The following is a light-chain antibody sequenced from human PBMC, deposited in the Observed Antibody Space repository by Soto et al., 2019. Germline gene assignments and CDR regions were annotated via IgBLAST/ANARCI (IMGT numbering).Light chain of an antibody. Sequence: EIIMTQSPATLSLSPGERATLSCRASQSASDNVAWYQQRPGQSPRLLMHSASARAAGLPARFSGTGSGTEFSLSIHRLQSEDFAVYFCQQYNDWPITFGQGTRLEIK. CDR3: QQYNDWPIT. J-gene: IGKJ5*01. CDR1: QSASDN. V-gene: IGKV3D-15*01. CDR2: SAS.